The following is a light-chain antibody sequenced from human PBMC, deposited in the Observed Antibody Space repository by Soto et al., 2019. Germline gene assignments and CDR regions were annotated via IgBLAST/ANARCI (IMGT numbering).Light chain of an antibody. Sequence: QSVLTQPPSVSVAPGQRVTISCTGSSSNFGAGYEVHWYKQLPGAAPTLVIFNNLNRPSGVPERFSGSKSGTSASLVISGLQAEDEADYYCQSFDSSLRVYVFGSGTKVTVL. J-gene: IGLJ1*01. CDR1: SSNFGAGYE. CDR3: QSFDSSLRVYV. CDR2: NNL. V-gene: IGLV1-40*01.